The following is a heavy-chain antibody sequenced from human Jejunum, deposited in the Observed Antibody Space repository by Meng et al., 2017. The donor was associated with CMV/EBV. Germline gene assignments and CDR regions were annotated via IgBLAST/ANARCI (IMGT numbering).Heavy chain of an antibody. CDR3: AGTYGQSAYYVMDV. CDR2: ISVYNGNT. J-gene: IGHJ6*02. CDR1: GDPSSSHG. Sequence: SGDPSSSHGFNWVRRAPRQGLEWLGFISVYNGNTNLAQKFQDRVTMTTDTSRSTAYMELRSLRSDDTAVYYCAGTYGQSAYYVMDVWGQGTTVTVSS. D-gene: IGHD3-10*01. V-gene: IGHV1-18*01.